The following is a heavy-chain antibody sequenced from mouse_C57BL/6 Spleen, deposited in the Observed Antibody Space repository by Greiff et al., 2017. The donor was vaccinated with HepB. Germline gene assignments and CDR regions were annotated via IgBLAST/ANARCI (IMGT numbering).Heavy chain of an antibody. CDR3: ARHTAQAAWFAY. D-gene: IGHD3-2*02. CDR2: ISSGGSYT. Sequence: EVQRVESGGDLVKPGGSLKLSCAASGFTFSSYGMSWVRQTPDKRLEWVATISSGGSYTYYPDSVKGRFTISRDNAKNTLYLQMSSLKSEDTAMYYCARHTAQAAWFAYWGQGTLVTVSA. J-gene: IGHJ3*01. V-gene: IGHV5-6*01. CDR1: GFTFSSYG.